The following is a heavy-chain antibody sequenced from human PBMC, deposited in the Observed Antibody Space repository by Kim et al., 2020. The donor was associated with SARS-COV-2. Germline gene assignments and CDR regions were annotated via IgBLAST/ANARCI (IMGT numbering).Heavy chain of an antibody. Sequence: GGSLRLSCAASGFTFSSYGMHWVRQAPGKGLEWVAVIWYDGSNKYYADSVKGRFTISRDNSKNTLYLQMNSLRAEDTAVYYCATSFGGSSSGWNANLFFDYWGQGTLVTVSS. CDR1: GFTFSSYG. D-gene: IGHD6-19*01. CDR3: ATSFGGSSSGWNANLFFDY. CDR2: IWYDGSNK. V-gene: IGHV3-33*01. J-gene: IGHJ4*02.